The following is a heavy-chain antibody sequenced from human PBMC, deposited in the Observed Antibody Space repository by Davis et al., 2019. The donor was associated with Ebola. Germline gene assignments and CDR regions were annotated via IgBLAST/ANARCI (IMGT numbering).Heavy chain of an antibody. J-gene: IGHJ6*02. V-gene: IGHV3-23*01. Sequence: PGGSLRLSCAASGFTFSRYAMTWVRQAPGKGLEWVSAISGSGGSTYYADSVKGRFTISRDNSKNTLYLQMNSLRAEDTAVYYCAKFSGSSWYVDYYYGMDVWGQGTTVTVSS. CDR1: GFTFSRYA. CDR2: ISGSGGST. D-gene: IGHD6-13*01. CDR3: AKFSGSSWYVDYYYGMDV.